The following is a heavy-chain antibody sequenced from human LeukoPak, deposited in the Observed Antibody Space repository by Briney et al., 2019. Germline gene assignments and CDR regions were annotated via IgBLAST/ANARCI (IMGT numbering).Heavy chain of an antibody. V-gene: IGHV3-23*01. Sequence: PAGSLRLSCAASGFTFSSYARSWVRQGPGKGLEWVSAISGSGGSTYYADSVKGRFTIASDNSKNTLYLQMNSLRAEDTAVYYCAKEPASPRYSSGWAFDYWGQGTLVTVSS. J-gene: IGHJ4*02. D-gene: IGHD6-19*01. CDR3: AKEPASPRYSSGWAFDY. CDR2: ISGSGGST. CDR1: GFTFSSYA.